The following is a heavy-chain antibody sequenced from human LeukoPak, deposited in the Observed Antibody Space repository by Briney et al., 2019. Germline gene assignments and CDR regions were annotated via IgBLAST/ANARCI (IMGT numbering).Heavy chain of an antibody. J-gene: IGHJ3*02. V-gene: IGHV4-38-2*01. D-gene: IGHD6-13*01. CDR1: GYSVSSGYY. CDR2: IYHSGST. CDR3: ARPHSSSWYRVAFDI. Sequence: SETLSLTCAVSGYSVSSGYYWGWIRQPPGKGLEWIGSIYHSGSTYYNPSLKSRVTISVDTSKNQFSLKLSSVTAADTAVYYCARPHSSSWYRVAFDIWGPGTMVTVSS.